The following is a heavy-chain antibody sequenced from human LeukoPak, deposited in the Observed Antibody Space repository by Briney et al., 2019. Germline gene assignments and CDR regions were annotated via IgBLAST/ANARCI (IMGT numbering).Heavy chain of an antibody. CDR3: AKDQGQYGSGTYYSIDC. J-gene: IGHJ4*02. V-gene: IGHV3-23*01. D-gene: IGHD3-10*01. Sequence: PGGSLRLSCAASGFTFSSYAMSWVRQAPGKGLEWVSAISGSGGSTYHADSVKGRFTISRDNSKNTLYLQMNSLRAEDTAVFYCAKDQGQYGSGTYYSIDCWGQGTLVTVSS. CDR1: GFTFSSYA. CDR2: ISGSGGST.